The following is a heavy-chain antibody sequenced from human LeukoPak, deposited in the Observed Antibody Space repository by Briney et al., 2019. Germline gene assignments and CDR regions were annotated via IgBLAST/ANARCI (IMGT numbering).Heavy chain of an antibody. D-gene: IGHD3-9*01. Sequence: PSETLSLTCTVSGGSISSYYWSWIRQPPGKGLEWIGYIYYSGSTNYNPSLKSRVTISVDTSKNQFSLKLSSVTAADTAVYYCARETPQYYDILTGYSSYYFDYWGQGTLVTVSS. CDR3: ARETPQYYDILTGYSSYYFDY. CDR1: GGSISSYY. J-gene: IGHJ4*02. V-gene: IGHV4-59*01. CDR2: IYYSGST.